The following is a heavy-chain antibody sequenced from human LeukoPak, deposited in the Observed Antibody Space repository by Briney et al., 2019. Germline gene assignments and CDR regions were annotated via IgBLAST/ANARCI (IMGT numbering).Heavy chain of an antibody. Sequence: GGSLRLSCAASGFTFSSYSMNWVRQAPGKGLEWVSSISSSSSYIYYADSVKGRFTISRDNAKNSLYLQMNSLRAEDTAVYYCARSAGILTGYRDYWGQGTLVTVSS. CDR3: ARSAGILTGYRDY. CDR1: GFTFSSYS. V-gene: IGHV3-21*01. J-gene: IGHJ4*02. D-gene: IGHD3-9*01. CDR2: ISSSSSYI.